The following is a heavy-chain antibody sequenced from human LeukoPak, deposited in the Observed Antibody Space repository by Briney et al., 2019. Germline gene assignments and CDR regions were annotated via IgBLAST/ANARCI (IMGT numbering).Heavy chain of an antibody. D-gene: IGHD3-16*02. Sequence: GGSLRLSCAASGFTFSSYGMHWVRQAPGKGLEWVAFIRYDGSNKYYADSVKGRFTISRDNSKNTLYLQMNSLRAEDTAVYYCAKNDYVWGSYRYDYDYMDVWGKGTTVTVSS. CDR3: AKNDYVWGSYRYDYDYMDV. J-gene: IGHJ6*03. V-gene: IGHV3-30*02. CDR2: IRYDGSNK. CDR1: GFTFSSYG.